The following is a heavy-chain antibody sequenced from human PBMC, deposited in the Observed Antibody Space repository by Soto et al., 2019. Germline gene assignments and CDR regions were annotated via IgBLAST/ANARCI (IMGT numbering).Heavy chain of an antibody. CDR2: INHSGST. Sequence: QVQLQQWGAGLLKPSVTLSLTCAVYGGSFSGYYWSWIRQPPGKGLEWIGEINHSGSTNYNPSLKSRVTISVDTSKNQFSLKLSSVTAADTAVYYCAREKPYSSSWYHDYWGQGTLVTVSS. CDR1: GGSFSGYY. D-gene: IGHD6-13*01. V-gene: IGHV4-34*01. CDR3: AREKPYSSSWYHDY. J-gene: IGHJ4*02.